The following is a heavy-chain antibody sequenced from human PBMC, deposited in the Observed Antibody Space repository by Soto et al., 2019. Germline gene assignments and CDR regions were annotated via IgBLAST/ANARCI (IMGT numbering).Heavy chain of an antibody. Sequence: ASVKVSCKASGYTFTGYYMHWVRQAPGQGLEWMGWINPNSGGTNYAQKFQGWVTMTRDTSISTAYKELSRLRSDDTAVYYCARAGGSSLPSGVFGDNWFDPWGQGTLVTVSS. D-gene: IGHD6-6*01. CDR2: INPNSGGT. CDR1: GYTFTGYY. CDR3: ARAGGSSLPSGVFGDNWFDP. J-gene: IGHJ5*02. V-gene: IGHV1-2*04.